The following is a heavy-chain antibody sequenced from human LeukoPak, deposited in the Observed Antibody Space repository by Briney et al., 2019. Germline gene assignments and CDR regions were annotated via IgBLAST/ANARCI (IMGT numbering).Heavy chain of an antibody. J-gene: IGHJ1*01. V-gene: IGHV4-59*01. CDR3: ASALTTLEYFQH. Sequence: PSETLSLTCTVSDGSISTYYWSWIRQSPGKGLEWIGYIRNSGSTNYNPSLKSRVTISVDTSKNQFSLKLSSVTAADTAVYYCASALTTLEYFQHWGRGTLVTVSS. CDR1: DGSISTYY. D-gene: IGHD4-17*01. CDR2: IRNSGST.